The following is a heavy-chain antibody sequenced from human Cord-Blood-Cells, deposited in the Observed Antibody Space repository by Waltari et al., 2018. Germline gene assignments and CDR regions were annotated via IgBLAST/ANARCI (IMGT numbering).Heavy chain of an antibody. CDR1: GGSFSGYY. V-gene: IGHV4-34*01. CDR2: INHSGST. CDR3: ARGPLPLWFMHNWFDP. D-gene: IGHD3-10*01. J-gene: IGHJ5*02. Sequence: QVQLQQWGAGLLKPSETLSLTCAVYGGSFSGYYWSWIRQPPGKGLEWIGEINHSGSTNSNPSLKSRVTISVDTSKNQFSLKLSSVTAADTAVYYCARGPLPLWFMHNWFDPWGQGTLVTVSS.